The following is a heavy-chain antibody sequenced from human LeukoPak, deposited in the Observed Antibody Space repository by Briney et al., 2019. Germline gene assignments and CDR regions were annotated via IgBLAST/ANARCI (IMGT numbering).Heavy chain of an antibody. D-gene: IGHD3-10*01. CDR3: ARGPGSGSYFFDY. V-gene: IGHV1-69*06. J-gene: IGHJ4*02. Sequence: GASVKVSCKASGGTFSSYAISWVRQAPGQGLEWMGGITPIFGTANYAQKFQGRVMITADKSTSTAYMELSSLRSEDTAVYYCARGPGSGSYFFDYWGQGTLVTVSS. CDR2: ITPIFGTA. CDR1: GGTFSSYA.